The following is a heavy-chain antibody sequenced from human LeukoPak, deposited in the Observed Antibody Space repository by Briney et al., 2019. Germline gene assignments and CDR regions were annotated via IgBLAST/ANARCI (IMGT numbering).Heavy chain of an antibody. CDR2: IYHSGST. J-gene: IGHJ3*02. CDR1: GGSISSGGYY. Sequence: SETLSLTCTVSGGSISSGGYYWSWIRQPPGKGLEWIGYIYHSGSTYYNPSLKSRVTISVDRSKNQFSLKLSSATAADTAVYYCAREGEPDPFRNRVDPSDDYSNYNDIWGQGTMVTVSS. V-gene: IGHV4-30-2*01. D-gene: IGHD4-11*01. CDR3: AREGEPDPFRNRVDPSDDYSNYNDI.